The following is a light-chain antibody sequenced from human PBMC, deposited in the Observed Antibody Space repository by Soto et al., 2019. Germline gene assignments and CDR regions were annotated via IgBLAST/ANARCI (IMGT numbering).Light chain of an antibody. CDR1: QTISSW. J-gene: IGKJ1*01. CDR2: KAS. V-gene: IGKV1-5*03. CDR3: QHYNSYSEA. Sequence: DIQMTQSPSTLSGSVGARVTITCRASQTISSWLAWYQQKPGKAPKLLIYKASTLKSGVTSRFSGSGSGTEFTLTISSLQPDDFATYYCQHYNSYSEAFGQGTKVDI.